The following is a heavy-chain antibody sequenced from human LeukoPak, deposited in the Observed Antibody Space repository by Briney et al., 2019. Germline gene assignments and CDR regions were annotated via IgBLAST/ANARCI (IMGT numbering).Heavy chain of an antibody. CDR1: GYSFISYL. CDR3: ARRGKVRDYHGSESSYYFDF. D-gene: IGHD3-10*01. Sequence: GESLKISCEGAGYSFISYLIAWVRQIPGKGLEWMGIIYPDDSDNIYSPSFQGQVTISADKSISTAYLQWSSLKASDTAIYYCARRGKVRDYHGSESSYYFDFWGQGTLVTVSS. V-gene: IGHV5-51*01. J-gene: IGHJ4*02. CDR2: IYPDDSDN.